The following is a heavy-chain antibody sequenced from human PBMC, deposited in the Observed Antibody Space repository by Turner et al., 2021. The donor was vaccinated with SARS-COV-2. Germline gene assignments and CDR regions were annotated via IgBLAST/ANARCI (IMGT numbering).Heavy chain of an antibody. CDR3: ARVWVRWWYFDL. V-gene: IGHV4-34*01. CDR2: INHSGST. Sequence: QVQLPQWGAGLLKPSVTLSLTCAVYGGSFSRYYWSWIRQPPGQGLEWIGEINHSGSTNYNPSLKSRVTITVDTSKNQFSLKLSSVTAADTAVYYCARVWVRWWYFDLWGRGTLVTVSS. J-gene: IGHJ2*01. CDR1: GGSFSRYY. D-gene: IGHD7-27*01.